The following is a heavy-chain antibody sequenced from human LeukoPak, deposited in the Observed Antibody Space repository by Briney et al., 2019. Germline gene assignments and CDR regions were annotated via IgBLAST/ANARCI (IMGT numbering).Heavy chain of an antibody. V-gene: IGHV1-8*01. D-gene: IGHD5-18*01. Sequence: ASVKVSCKASGYTFTSYDINWVRQATGQGLEWMGWMNPNSGNTGYAQKFQGRVTMTRNTSISTAYMELSRLRSDDTAVYYCARGAQLWLQANYYGMDVWGQGTTVTVSS. CDR1: GYTFTSYD. CDR2: MNPNSGNT. CDR3: ARGAQLWLQANYYGMDV. J-gene: IGHJ6*02.